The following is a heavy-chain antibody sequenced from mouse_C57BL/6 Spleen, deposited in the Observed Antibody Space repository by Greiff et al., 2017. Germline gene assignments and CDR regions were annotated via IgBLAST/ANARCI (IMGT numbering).Heavy chain of an antibody. J-gene: IGHJ3*01. CDR1: GYAFSSYW. CDR3: ALIYDGYYAWFAY. Sequence: QVQLKESGAELVKPGASVKISCKASGYAFSSYWMNWVKQRPGKGLEWIGQIYPGDGDTNYNGKFKGKATLTADKSSSTAYMQLSSLTSEDSAVYFCALIYDGYYAWFAYWGQGTLVTVSA. V-gene: IGHV1-80*01. D-gene: IGHD2-3*01. CDR2: IYPGDGDT.